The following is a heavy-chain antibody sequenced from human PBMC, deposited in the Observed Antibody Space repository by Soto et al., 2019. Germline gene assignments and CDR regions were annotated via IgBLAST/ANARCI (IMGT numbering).Heavy chain of an antibody. CDR3: ARDGCSSTSCYGDYYYYGMDV. Sequence: ASVKVSCKASGYTFTSYGISWVRQAPGQGLEWMGWISAYNGNTNYAQKLQGRVTMTTDTSTSTAYMELRSLGSDDTAVYYCARDGCSSTSCYGDYYYYGMDVWGQGTTVTVSS. J-gene: IGHJ6*02. CDR2: ISAYNGNT. V-gene: IGHV1-18*01. CDR1: GYTFTSYG. D-gene: IGHD2-2*01.